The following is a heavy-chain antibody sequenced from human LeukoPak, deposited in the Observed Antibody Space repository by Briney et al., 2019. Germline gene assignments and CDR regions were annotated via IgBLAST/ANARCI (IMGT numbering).Heavy chain of an antibody. D-gene: IGHD1-14*01. Sequence: GGSLRLSCAASGFTFSSYWMHWVRQVPGKGLVWVARINPGGSSTTYADSVKGRFTISRDNAKNPLYLQMDSLRAEDTGVYYCARSNQADDYWGQGTLVTVSS. V-gene: IGHV3-74*01. CDR2: INPGGSST. CDR1: GFTFSSYW. J-gene: IGHJ4*02. CDR3: ARSNQADDY.